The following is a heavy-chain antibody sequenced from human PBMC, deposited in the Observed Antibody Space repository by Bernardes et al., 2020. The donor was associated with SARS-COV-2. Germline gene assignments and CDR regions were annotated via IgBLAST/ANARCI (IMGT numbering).Heavy chain of an antibody. Sequence: ASVKVSCQASGYTFTNYAINWVRQAPGQGLEYMGWINTNTGNPTYAQGFTGRFVFSLDTSVSTAYLQISSLKAEDTAVYYCSRDDVVPGDLYYHGMDVWGQGTTVTVSS. CDR3: SRDDVVPGDLYYHGMDV. V-gene: IGHV7-4-1*02. J-gene: IGHJ6*02. D-gene: IGHD2-2*01. CDR1: GYTFTNYA. CDR2: INTNTGNP.